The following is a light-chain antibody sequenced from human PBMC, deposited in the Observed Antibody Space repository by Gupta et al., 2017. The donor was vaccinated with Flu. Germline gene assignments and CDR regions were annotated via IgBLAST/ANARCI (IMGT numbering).Light chain of an antibody. CDR2: KAS. J-gene: IGKJ1*01. CDR1: QNIGSW. CDR3: QQYKSYTWT. Sequence: DIQMTQSPSTLYASVGDRVTITCRASQNIGSWLAWYQQKPGKAPKLLIYKASSLESGVPSRFSGSGSGTEFTLTISGLQPDDFATYYCQQYKSYTWTFGQGTKVEIK. V-gene: IGKV1-5*03.